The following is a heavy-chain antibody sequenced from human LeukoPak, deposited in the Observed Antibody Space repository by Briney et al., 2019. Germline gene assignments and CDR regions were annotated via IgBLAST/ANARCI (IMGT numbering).Heavy chain of an antibody. V-gene: IGHV3-11*01. D-gene: IGHD3-22*01. CDR3: ARDYYYDSSGYYGY. Sequence: GGSLRLSCAASGFTFSDYYMSWIRQAPGKGLEWVSYISSSGSTIYYADYVKGRFTISRDNAKNSLYLQMNSLRAEDTAVYYCARDYYYDSSGYYGYWGQGTLVTVSS. CDR1: GFTFSDYY. CDR2: ISSSGSTI. J-gene: IGHJ4*02.